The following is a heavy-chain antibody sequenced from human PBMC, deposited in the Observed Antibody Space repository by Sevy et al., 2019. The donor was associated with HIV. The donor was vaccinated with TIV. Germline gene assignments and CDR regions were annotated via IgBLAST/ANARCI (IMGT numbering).Heavy chain of an antibody. CDR1: GFIFSSYS. J-gene: IGHJ6*02. Sequence: GGSLRLSCAASGFIFSSYSMSWVRQAPGKGLEWVSTISDSGGRTSYADSVQGRFTISRDNSNKTLYLQVNSLRAEDTAVYYCARLLPADLRGMDVWGQGTTVTVSS. D-gene: IGHD2-2*01. CDR2: ISDSGGRT. CDR3: ARLLPADLRGMDV. V-gene: IGHV3-23*01.